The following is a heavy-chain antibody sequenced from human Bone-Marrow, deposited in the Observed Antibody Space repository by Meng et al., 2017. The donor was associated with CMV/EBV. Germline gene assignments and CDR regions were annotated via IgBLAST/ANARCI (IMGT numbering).Heavy chain of an antibody. J-gene: IGHJ6*01. D-gene: IGHD6-13*01. CDR1: GFTFSSYW. CDR2: INSDGSST. CDR3: AREDSSSWFYYYYGMDV. V-gene: IGHV3-74*01. Sequence: GGSLRLSCAAPGFTFSSYWMHWVRQAPGKGLVWVSRINSDGSSTSYADSVKGRFTISRDNAKNTLYLQMNSLRAEDTAVYYCAREDSSSWFYYYYGMDVWGQGTTVTCYS.